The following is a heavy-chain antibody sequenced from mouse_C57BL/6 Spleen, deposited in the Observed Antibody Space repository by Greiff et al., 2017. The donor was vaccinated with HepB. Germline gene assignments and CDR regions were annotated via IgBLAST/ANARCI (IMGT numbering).Heavy chain of an antibody. Sequence: QVQLKESGPELVKPGASVKLSCKASGYTFTSYDINWVKQRPGQGLEWIGWIYPRDGSTKYNEKFKGKATLTVDTSSSTAYMELHSLTSEDSAVYFCARGEFYDYDPYWGQGTLVTVSA. D-gene: IGHD2-4*01. CDR2: IYPRDGST. V-gene: IGHV1-85*01. CDR3: ARGEFYDYDPY. CDR1: GYTFTSYD. J-gene: IGHJ3*01.